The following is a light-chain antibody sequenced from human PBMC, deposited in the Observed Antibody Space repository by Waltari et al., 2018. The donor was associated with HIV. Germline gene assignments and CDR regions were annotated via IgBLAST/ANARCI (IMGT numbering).Light chain of an antibody. J-gene: IGKJ1*01. CDR1: QSVCSSC. Sequence: EIVLTQSPGTLSLSPGERATLSCRASQSVCSSCLTWYQQKPGQAPRLLIYDTSSRATGIPDRFSGSGSGTDFTLTISRLELEDFAVYYCQQYGSSPWTFGHGTKVEIK. CDR3: QQYGSSPWT. CDR2: DTS. V-gene: IGKV3-20*01.